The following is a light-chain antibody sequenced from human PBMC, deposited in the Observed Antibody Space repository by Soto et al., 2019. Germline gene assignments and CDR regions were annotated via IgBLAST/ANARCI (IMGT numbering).Light chain of an antibody. CDR2: EVN. J-gene: IGLJ2*01. CDR3: SSYAGSNNLI. Sequence: QSVLTQPPSASGSPGQSVTISCTGTSSDVGAYNYVSWYQQHPGKAPKLMIYEVNNRPSGVPGRFSASKSGNTASLTVSGLQAEDEADYYCSSYAGSNNLIFGGGTQLTVL. V-gene: IGLV2-8*01. CDR1: SSDVGAYNY.